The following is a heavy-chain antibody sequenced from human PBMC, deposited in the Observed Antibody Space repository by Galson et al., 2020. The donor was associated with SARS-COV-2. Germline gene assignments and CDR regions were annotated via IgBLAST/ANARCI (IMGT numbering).Heavy chain of an antibody. Sequence: TFDDYYLHWVRQAPGQGLEWMGWINPNTGGTDHAQKFEGRVSMTRDTSIRTAYMEVNRLRSDDTAVYYCARDLGPGIAASADYWGQGTLITVSS. J-gene: IGHJ4*02. D-gene: IGHD6-25*01. CDR1: TFDDYY. CDR2: INPNTGGT. V-gene: IGHV1-2*02. CDR3: ARDLGPGIAASADY.